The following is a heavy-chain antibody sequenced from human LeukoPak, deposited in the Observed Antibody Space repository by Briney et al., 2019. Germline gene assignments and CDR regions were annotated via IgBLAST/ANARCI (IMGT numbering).Heavy chain of an antibody. D-gene: IGHD6-13*01. CDR1: GGSISSYY. CDR2: IYYSGST. Sequence: SETLSLTCTVSGGSISSYYWSWIRQPPGKGLEWIGYIYYSGSTNYNPSLKSRVTISVDTSKNRFSLKLSSVTAADTAVYYCARRASYSSSWSNYYFDYWGQGTLVTVSS. V-gene: IGHV4-59*08. J-gene: IGHJ4*02. CDR3: ARRASYSSSWSNYYFDY.